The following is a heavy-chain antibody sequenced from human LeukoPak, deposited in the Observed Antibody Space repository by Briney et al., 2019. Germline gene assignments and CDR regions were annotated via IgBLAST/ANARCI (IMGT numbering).Heavy chain of an antibody. CDR2: IYSGGST. CDR1: GFTFGDDG. V-gene: IGHV3-66*04. Sequence: SGGSLRLSCTASGFTFGDDGMSWVRQAPGKGLEWVSVIYSGGSTYYADSVKGRFTISRDNSKNTLYLQMNSLRAEDTAVYYCARHSSSLDYWGQGTLVTVSS. CDR3: ARHSSSLDY. J-gene: IGHJ4*02. D-gene: IGHD6-13*01.